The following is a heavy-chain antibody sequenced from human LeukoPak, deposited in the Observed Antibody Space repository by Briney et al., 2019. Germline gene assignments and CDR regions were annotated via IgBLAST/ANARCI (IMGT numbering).Heavy chain of an antibody. D-gene: IGHD6-19*01. CDR3: AISPRDTYSSGWPRLDP. CDR1: GFTFSSYS. CDR2: ISGSGGST. V-gene: IGHV3-23*01. Sequence: PGGSLRLSCAASGFTFSSYSMNWVRQAPGKGLEWVSAISGSGGSTYYADSVKGRFTISRDNSKNTLYLQMNSLRAEDTAVYYCAISPRDTYSSGWPRLDPWGQGTLVTVSS. J-gene: IGHJ5*02.